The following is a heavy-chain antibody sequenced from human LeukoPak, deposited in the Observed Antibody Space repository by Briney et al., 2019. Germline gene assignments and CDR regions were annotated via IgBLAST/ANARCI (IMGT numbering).Heavy chain of an antibody. Sequence: KPGGSLRLSCAASGFTFSDYYMSWIRQTPGKGLEWVSYISNSDNTIYYADSVKGRFTMSRDNAKNSLYLQMNSLRAEDTAVYYCARGQSLLDGYNAGGLGYWGQGTLVTVSS. V-gene: IGHV3-11*04. D-gene: IGHD5-24*01. J-gene: IGHJ4*02. CDR2: ISNSDNTI. CDR1: GFTFSDYY. CDR3: ARGQSLLDGYNAGGLGY.